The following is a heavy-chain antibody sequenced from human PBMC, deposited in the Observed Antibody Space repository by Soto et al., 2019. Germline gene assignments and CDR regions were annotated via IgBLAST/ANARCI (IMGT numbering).Heavy chain of an antibody. CDR1: GGSISSYY. Sequence: PSETLSLTCTVSGGSISSYYWSWIRQPPGKGLEWIGYIYYSGSTNYNPSLKSRVTISVDTSKNQFSLKLSSVTAADTAVYYCARGPRTMVRAPLAYFDYWGQGTLVTVSS. V-gene: IGHV4-59*01. CDR3: ARGPRTMVRAPLAYFDY. J-gene: IGHJ4*02. CDR2: IYYSGST. D-gene: IGHD3-10*01.